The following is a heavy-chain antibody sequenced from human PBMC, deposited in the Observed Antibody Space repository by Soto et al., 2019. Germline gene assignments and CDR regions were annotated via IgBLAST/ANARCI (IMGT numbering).Heavy chain of an antibody. D-gene: IGHD5-12*01. J-gene: IGHJ6*02. V-gene: IGHV4-30-4*01. CDR1: GGSISNADYY. CDR2: IYYSGSS. CDR3: ARAIVVTVGGMDV. Sequence: QVQLQESGPGLVKPSQTLSLTCTVSGGSISNADYYWSWVRQPPGKGLEWIGYIYYSGSSFFNPSLKNRVTMSKDTSKNQFSRKLTSVTAADTAVYYCARAIVVTVGGMDVWGRGTTVTVSS.